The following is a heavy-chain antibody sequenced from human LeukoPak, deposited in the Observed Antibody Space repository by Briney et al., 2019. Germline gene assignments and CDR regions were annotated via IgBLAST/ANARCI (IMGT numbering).Heavy chain of an antibody. CDR1: GGSFSGYY. V-gene: IGHV4-31*11. J-gene: IGHJ4*02. CDR2: IYYSGST. Sequence: SETLSLTCAVYGGSFSGYYWSWIRQHPGKGLEWIGYIYYSGSTYYNPSLKSRVTISVDTSKNQFSLKLSSVTAADTAVYYCARDAGNTIFGLDYWGQGTLVTVSS. CDR3: ARDAGNTIFGLDY. D-gene: IGHD3-3*01.